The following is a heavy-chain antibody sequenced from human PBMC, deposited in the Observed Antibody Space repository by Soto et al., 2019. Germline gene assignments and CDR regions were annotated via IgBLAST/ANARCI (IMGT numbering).Heavy chain of an antibody. D-gene: IGHD2-15*01. CDR3: ARGNDFPGYCSGGSCLFDY. J-gene: IGHJ4*02. CDR2: ISAYNGNT. V-gene: IGHV1-18*01. CDR1: GYTFTSYG. Sequence: QVQLVQSGAEVKKPGASVKVSCKASGYTFTSYGISWVRQAPSQGLEWMGWISAYNGNTNYAQKLQGRVTMTTDTSTSTAYMELRSLRSDDTAVYYCARGNDFPGYCSGGSCLFDYWGQGTLVTVSS.